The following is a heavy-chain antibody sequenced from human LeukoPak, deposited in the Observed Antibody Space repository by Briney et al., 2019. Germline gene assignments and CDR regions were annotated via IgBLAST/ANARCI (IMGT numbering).Heavy chain of an antibody. Sequence: LSLTCTVSGGSISSSSYDWGWIRQPPGKGLEWIESIYYSVITYYHPSLNIRVPISVDTSNTQFSLKLSSVTAADTAVYYCARRRRTYYYDSSGYGYFDYWGQGTLVTVSS. V-gene: IGHV4-39*01. CDR3: ARRRRTYYYDSSGYGYFDY. CDR1: GGSISSSSYD. J-gene: IGHJ4*02. D-gene: IGHD3-22*01. CDR2: IYYSVIT.